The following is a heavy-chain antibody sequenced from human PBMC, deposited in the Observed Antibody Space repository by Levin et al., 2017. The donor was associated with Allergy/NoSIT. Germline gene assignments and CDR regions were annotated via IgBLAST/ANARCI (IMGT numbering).Heavy chain of an antibody. J-gene: IGHJ6*02. CDR1: GFSFDDYG. CDR3: VRGGSAGIKPPGIAVAGTPEDGMDV. D-gene: IGHD6-19*01. Sequence: GGSLRLSCAASGFSFDDYGMSWVRQVPGKGLEWVSGVNWNGGLTGYADSVRGRFTISRDNAKNSLYLQMNSLRSEDTALYYCVRGGSAGIKPPGIAVAGTPEDGMDVWGQGTTVTVSS. V-gene: IGHV3-20*04. CDR2: VNWNGGLT.